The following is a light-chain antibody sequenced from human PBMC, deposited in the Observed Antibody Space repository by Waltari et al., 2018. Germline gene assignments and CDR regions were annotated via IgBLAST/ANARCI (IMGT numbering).Light chain of an antibody. V-gene: IGKV1-39*01. CDR3: QQTYSVPRGGFT. CDR1: QSIANY. CDR2: SAY. J-gene: IGKJ3*01. Sequence: QLTQSPYSLSASVGERVTVTFRASQSIANYLSWYQQRAGEAPKLLIHSAYTLQSGVPSRFSGSRSGTEFTLTISSLHPEDSATYYCQQTYSVPRGGFTFGPGTKVEIK.